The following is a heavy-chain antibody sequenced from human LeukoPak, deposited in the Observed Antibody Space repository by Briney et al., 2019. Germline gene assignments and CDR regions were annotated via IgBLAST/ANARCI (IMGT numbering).Heavy chain of an antibody. CDR2: IYTSGST. V-gene: IGHV4-4*07. Sequence: SETLPLTCTVSGGSISSYYWSWIRQPAGKGLEWIGRIYTSGSTNYNPSLKSRVTMSVDTSKNQFSLKLSSVTAADTAVYYCARDDNSGWPFDYWGQGTLVTVSS. J-gene: IGHJ4*02. CDR3: ARDDNSGWPFDY. CDR1: GGSISSYY. D-gene: IGHD6-19*01.